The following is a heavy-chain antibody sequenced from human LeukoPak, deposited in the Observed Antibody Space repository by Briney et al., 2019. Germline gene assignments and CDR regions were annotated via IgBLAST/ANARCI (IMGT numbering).Heavy chain of an antibody. D-gene: IGHD1-26*01. CDR2: INTDGSTT. CDR1: GFTFSNDW. CDR3: ARGRGGSYHY. V-gene: IGHV3-74*01. J-gene: IGHJ4*02. Sequence: GGSLRLSCAASGFTFSNDWMHWVRQAPGRGLVWVSRINTDGSTTTYADSVKGRFTISRDNAKNTLYLQMNSLRVEDTAVYYCARGRGGSYHYWGQGTLVTVSS.